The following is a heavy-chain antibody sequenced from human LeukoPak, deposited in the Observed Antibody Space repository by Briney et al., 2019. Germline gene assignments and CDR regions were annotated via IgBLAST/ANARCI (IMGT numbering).Heavy chain of an antibody. J-gene: IGHJ4*02. D-gene: IGHD3-22*01. V-gene: IGHV1-69*04. CDR2: IIPILGIA. CDR1: GGTFSSYA. Sequence: SVKVSCKASGGTFSSYAIGWVRQAPGQGLEWMGRIIPILGIANYAQKFQGRVTITADKSTSTAYMELSSLRSEDTAVYYCARDYYDSSALDYWGQGTLVTVSS. CDR3: ARDYYDSSALDY.